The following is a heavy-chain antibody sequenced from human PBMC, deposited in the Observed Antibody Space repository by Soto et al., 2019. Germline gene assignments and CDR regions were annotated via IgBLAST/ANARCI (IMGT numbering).Heavy chain of an antibody. CDR3: ARGGTTGTPSRVYGMDV. CDR1: GYTFTSYD. D-gene: IGHD1-1*01. V-gene: IGHV1-8*01. Sequence: QVQLVQSGAEVKKPGASVKVSCKASGYTFTSYDINWVRQATGQGLEWMGWMNPNSGNTGYAQKFQGRVTMTRNTSISTAYMEPSSLRSEDTAVYYCARGGTTGTPSRVYGMDVWGQGTTVTVSS. CDR2: MNPNSGNT. J-gene: IGHJ6*02.